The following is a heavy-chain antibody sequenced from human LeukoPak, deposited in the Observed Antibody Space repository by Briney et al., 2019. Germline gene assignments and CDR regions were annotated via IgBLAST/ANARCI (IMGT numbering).Heavy chain of an antibody. J-gene: IGHJ4*02. D-gene: IGHD3-9*01. Sequence: SQTLSLTCTVSGGSISNGGFYLNWIRQHPGKGLEWIGSIYRSGSTYYNPSLYNPSLKSRVIMSLDTSKNQFSLKLNSVTAADTAVYYCARDLTGYFKFDFWGQGTLVTVSS. V-gene: IGHV4-31*03. CDR3: ARDLTGYFKFDF. CDR2: IYRSGST. CDR1: GGSISNGGFY.